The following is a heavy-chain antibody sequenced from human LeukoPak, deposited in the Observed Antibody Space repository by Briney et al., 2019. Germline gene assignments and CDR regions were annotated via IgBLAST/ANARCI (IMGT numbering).Heavy chain of an antibody. CDR2: INHSGST. CDR3: ARVTRRGSSGYYSYFDY. J-gene: IGHJ4*02. D-gene: IGHD3-22*01. Sequence: GSLRLSCAASGFTFSSYSINWVRQPPGKGLEWIGEINHSGSTNYNPSLKSRVTISVDTSKNQFSLKLSSVTAADTAVYYCARVTRRGSSGYYSYFDYWGQGTLVTVSS. CDR1: GFTFSSYS. V-gene: IGHV4-34*01.